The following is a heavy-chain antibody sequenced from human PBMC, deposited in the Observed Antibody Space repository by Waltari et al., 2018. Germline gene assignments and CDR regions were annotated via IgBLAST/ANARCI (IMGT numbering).Heavy chain of an antibody. V-gene: IGHV2-5*01. J-gene: IGHJ3*01. CDR3: AHIVVARPVLGASDV. CDR1: GFSLTTPGVG. D-gene: IGHD6-6*01. CDR2: IYWNDDL. Sequence: QITLKESGTTVVKPTQTLTLTCTFSGFSLTTPGVGVGWFRQPPGKALEWLALIYWNDDLRYIPSLRSRLTINKDTSRNQVVLTLTDMGPVDTATYYCAHIVVARPVLGASDVWGQGTVVTVSS.